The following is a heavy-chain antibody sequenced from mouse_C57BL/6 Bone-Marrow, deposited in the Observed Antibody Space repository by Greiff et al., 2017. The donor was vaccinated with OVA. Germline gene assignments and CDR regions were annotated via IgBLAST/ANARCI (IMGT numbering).Heavy chain of an antibody. J-gene: IGHJ2*01. D-gene: IGHD3-2*01. CDR1: GYTFTSYW. CDR2: IYPGSGST. Sequence: QVHVKQPGAELVKPGASVKMSCKASGYTFTSYWITWVKQRPGQGLEWIGDIYPGSGSTNYNEKFKSKATLTVDTSSSTAYMQLSSLTSEDSAVYYCAKETLYFDYWGQGTTLTVSS. CDR3: AKETLYFDY. V-gene: IGHV1-55*01.